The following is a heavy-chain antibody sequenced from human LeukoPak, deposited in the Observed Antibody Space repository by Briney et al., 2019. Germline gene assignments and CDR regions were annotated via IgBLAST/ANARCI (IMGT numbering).Heavy chain of an antibody. CDR3: ARQPGYSSSWYDY. CDR1: GGSISSYY. V-gene: IGHV4-59*08. CDR2: IYYSGST. D-gene: IGHD6-13*01. Sequence: SQTLSLTCTVSGGSISSYYWSWIRQPPGKGLEWIGYIYYSGSTNYNPSLKSRVTISVDTSKNQFSLKLSSVTAADTAVYYCARQPGYSSSWYDYWGQGTLVTVSS. J-gene: IGHJ4*02.